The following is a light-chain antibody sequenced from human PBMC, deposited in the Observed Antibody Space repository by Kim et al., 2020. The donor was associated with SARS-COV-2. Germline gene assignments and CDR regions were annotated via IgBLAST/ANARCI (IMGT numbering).Light chain of an antibody. V-gene: IGLV2-11*03. CDR2: DVN. J-gene: IGLJ3*02. Sequence: QSVTISCSWISNGIYGSYYVSWYHQHPGSAPKVMIYDVNKRPSGVPDHFSGSRSGNTASLTISELQAEDEADYYCCSFGSPYIFRMFGGGTQLTVL. CDR3: CSFGSPYIFRM. CDR1: SNGIYGSYY.